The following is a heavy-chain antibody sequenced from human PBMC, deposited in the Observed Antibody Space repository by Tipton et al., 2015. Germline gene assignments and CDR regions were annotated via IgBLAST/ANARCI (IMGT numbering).Heavy chain of an antibody. J-gene: IGHJ4*02. CDR2: IFHRGDT. D-gene: IGHD4-23*01. CDR3: ARARGRHGGLFDS. V-gene: IGHV4-38-2*01. Sequence: TLSLTCDVSGYSISSGYYWGWIRQPPGKGLEWIGSIFHRGDTNYNPSLKSRVTISVDTSKTQFSLKMRSVTATDTAVYYCARARGRHGGLFDSWGQGTLVTVSS. CDR1: GYSISSGYY.